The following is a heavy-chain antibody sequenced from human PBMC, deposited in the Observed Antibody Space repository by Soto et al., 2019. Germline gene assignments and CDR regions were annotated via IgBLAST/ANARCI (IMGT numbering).Heavy chain of an antibody. CDR1: GFTFTGYA. CDR3: ARDPRGDYDTAAYFDS. CDR2: TSFDERYK. V-gene: IGHV3-30*04. J-gene: IGHJ4*01. D-gene: IGHD3-22*01. Sequence: QVQLVESGGGVVQPGRSLRLSCEASGFTFTGYAMHWVRQAPGKGLEWVAITSFDERYKFYAASVKGRFTISRDNSKNTLYLQMDSLSPEDTARYFCARDPRGDYDTAAYFDSWGQEPWSSSPQ.